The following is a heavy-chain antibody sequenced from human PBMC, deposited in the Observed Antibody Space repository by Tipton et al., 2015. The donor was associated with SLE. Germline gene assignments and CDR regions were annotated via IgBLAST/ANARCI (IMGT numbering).Heavy chain of an antibody. Sequence: SLRLSCVGSGFTFSNYAMTWVRQAPGKGLEWVSAISGDGGSTFYADSVKGRFTISRDNSKNTMYMQMNSLRAEDTAVYYCAKDPRDGHNSYLDYWGQGTLVTVSS. J-gene: IGHJ4*02. V-gene: IGHV3-23*01. CDR2: ISGDGGST. CDR1: GFTFSNYA. D-gene: IGHD5-24*01. CDR3: AKDPRDGHNSYLDY.